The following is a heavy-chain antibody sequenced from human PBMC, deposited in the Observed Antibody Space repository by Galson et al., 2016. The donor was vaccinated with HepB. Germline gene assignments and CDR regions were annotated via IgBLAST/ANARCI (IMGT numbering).Heavy chain of an antibody. Sequence: SLRLSCAGSGLTFSRKGMGWVRQAPGKGLEWISYITSDSRNIYYADSVKGRFTISRDNGKNSLYLQMNSLRDEDTAVYYCARGRCYTDRCDSGLRSFDYWGQGTLVTVSS. CDR2: ITSDSRNI. CDR3: ARGRCYTDRCDSGLRSFDY. CDR1: GLTFSRKG. D-gene: IGHD3-3*01. V-gene: IGHV3-48*02. J-gene: IGHJ4*02.